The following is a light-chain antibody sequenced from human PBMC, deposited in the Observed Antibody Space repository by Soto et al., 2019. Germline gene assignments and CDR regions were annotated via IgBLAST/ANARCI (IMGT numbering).Light chain of an antibody. CDR1: SSDVGAYIF. CDR2: DII. V-gene: IGLV2-14*03. CDR3: VSFTTSRSYV. Sequence: HSVLTQPASVSGSPGQSITISCTGTSSDVGAYIFVSWYQQHPGKAPKLMIYDIINRPSGVSNRFSGSKSGNTASLTISGLQAEDEADYYCVSFTTSRSYVFGTGTKLTVL. J-gene: IGLJ1*01.